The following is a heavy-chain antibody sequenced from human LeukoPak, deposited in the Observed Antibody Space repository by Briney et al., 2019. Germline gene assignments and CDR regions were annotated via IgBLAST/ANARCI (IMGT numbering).Heavy chain of an antibody. D-gene: IGHD3-16*02. Sequence: PGGSLRLSCAASGFTFSSYGMHWVRQAPGKGLEWVAVISYDGSNKYYADSVKGRFTISRDNSKNTLYLQMNSLRAEDTAVYYCAKDRCDYWGQGTLVAVSS. V-gene: IGHV3-30*18. CDR1: GFTFSSYG. J-gene: IGHJ4*02. CDR3: AKDRCDY. CDR2: ISYDGSNK.